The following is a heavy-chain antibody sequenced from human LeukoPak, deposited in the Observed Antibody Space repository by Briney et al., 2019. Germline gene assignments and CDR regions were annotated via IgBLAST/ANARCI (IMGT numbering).Heavy chain of an antibody. J-gene: IGHJ5*02. CDR1: GFTFSTYA. V-gene: IGHV3-23*01. CDR2: ISGSAGST. Sequence: QTGGSLRLSCAASGFTFSTYAMSWVRQAPGKGLEWVSAISGSAGSTYYADSVKGRFTISRDNSKNTLYLQMDSLRAEDTAVHYCAKGSVPSTRPFDPWGQGTLVTVSS. D-gene: IGHD2-2*02. CDR3: AKGSVPSTRPFDP.